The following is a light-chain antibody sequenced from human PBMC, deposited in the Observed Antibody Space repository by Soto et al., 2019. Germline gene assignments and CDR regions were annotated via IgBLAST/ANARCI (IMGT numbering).Light chain of an antibody. Sequence: EIVIAQSTDNLYVFPGDCATLSCRASQSIISNLAWYQQRPGQPPRLLIYGASTRANGIPARFSGSVSETEFTLTISSLQSEDFATYDCQQYNKRHPWTFGQGTQVEIK. CDR2: GAS. CDR3: QQYNKRHPWT. V-gene: IGKV3-15*01. CDR1: QSIISN. J-gene: IGKJ1*01.